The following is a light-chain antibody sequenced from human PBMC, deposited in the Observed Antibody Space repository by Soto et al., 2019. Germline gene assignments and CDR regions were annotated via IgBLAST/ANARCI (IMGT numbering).Light chain of an antibody. Sequence: EIVMTQSPGTLSLSPGETATLSCRASQTIGRNYLAWYQQKPGQAPRLLIYSISTRAADIPARFSGSGSGTDFTLTISSLQSEDSGVYYCQQHSQWPITFGQGTRLEIK. CDR3: QQHSQWPIT. J-gene: IGKJ5*01. CDR1: QTIGRN. CDR2: SIS. V-gene: IGKV3-15*01.